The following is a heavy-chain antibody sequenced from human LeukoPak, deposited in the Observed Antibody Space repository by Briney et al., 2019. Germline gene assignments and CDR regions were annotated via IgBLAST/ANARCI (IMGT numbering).Heavy chain of an antibody. CDR2: IKQDGSDK. Sequence: VGSLRLSCAASGFTFSNYWMTWVRQAPGKGLEWVANIKQDGSDKYYVDSVKGRFTISRDNAENSLYLQVNNLRADDTAVYYCATGGNYHAYWGQGTLVTVSS. V-gene: IGHV3-7*02. D-gene: IGHD1-7*01. CDR1: GFTFSNYW. CDR3: ATGGNYHAY. J-gene: IGHJ4*02.